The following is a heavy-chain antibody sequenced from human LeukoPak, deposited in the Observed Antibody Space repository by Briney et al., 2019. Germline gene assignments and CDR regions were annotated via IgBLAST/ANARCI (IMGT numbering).Heavy chain of an antibody. CDR1: GYTFTSYD. V-gene: IGHV1-8*01. D-gene: IGHD6-6*01. Sequence: ASVKVSCKASGYTFTSYDINWVRQATGQGPEWMGWMNPNSGNTGYAQKFQGRVTMTRNTSISTAYMELSALRSEDTAVYYCAARGASSSSLRPLDYWGQGTLVTVSS. J-gene: IGHJ4*02. CDR3: AARGASSSSLRPLDY. CDR2: MNPNSGNT.